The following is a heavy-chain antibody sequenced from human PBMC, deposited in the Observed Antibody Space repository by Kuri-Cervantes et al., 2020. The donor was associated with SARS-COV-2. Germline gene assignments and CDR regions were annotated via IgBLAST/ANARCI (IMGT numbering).Heavy chain of an antibody. CDR3: ARGRGYSGWRLNWFDP. CDR2: IYYSGST. J-gene: IGHJ5*02. V-gene: IGHV4-61*01. CDR1: GYSISSGYY. D-gene: IGHD5-12*01. Sequence: SETLSLTCAVSGYSISSGYYWSWIRQPPGKGLEWIGYIYYSGSTNYNPSLKSRVTISVDTSKNQFSLKLSSVTAADTAVYYCARGRGYSGWRLNWFDPWGQGTLVTVSS.